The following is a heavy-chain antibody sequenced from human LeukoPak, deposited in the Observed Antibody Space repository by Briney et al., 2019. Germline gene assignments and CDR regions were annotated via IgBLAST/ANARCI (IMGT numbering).Heavy chain of an antibody. V-gene: IGHV3-11*01. CDR1: GFTFSDYY. CDR2: ISSSGGTI. J-gene: IGHJ5*02. Sequence: GGSLRLSCAASGFTFSDYYMSWIRQAPGKGLEWVSYISSSGGTIYYADSVKGRFTISRDNAKNSLYLQMNSLRAEDTAVYYCARDPRGYCSSTSCHPWFDPWGQGTLVTVSS. D-gene: IGHD2-2*01. CDR3: ARDPRGYCSSTSCHPWFDP.